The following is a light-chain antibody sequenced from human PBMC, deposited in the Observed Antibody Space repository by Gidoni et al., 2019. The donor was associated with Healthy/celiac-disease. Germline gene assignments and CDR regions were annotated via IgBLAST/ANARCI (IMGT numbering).Light chain of an antibody. CDR2: QDS. CDR3: QAWDSSTVV. CDR1: KLGDKY. J-gene: IGLJ2*01. V-gene: IGLV3-1*01. Sequence: SYEVTQPPSVSVSPGPTASITCSGDKLGDKYSCWYQQKPGQSPVLVIYQDSKRPSGIPERFSGSNSGNTATLTISGTQAMDEGDYYCQAWDSSTVVFGGGTKLTVL.